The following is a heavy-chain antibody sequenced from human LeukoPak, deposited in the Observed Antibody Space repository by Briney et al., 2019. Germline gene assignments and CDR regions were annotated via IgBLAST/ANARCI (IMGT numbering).Heavy chain of an antibody. D-gene: IGHD5-24*01. J-gene: IGHJ4*02. CDR2: TIGTGDSK. V-gene: IGHV3-23*01. CDR1: GFTFRNYG. Sequence: GGSLRLSCAASGFTFRNYGMSWVRQAPGKGLEWVSGTIGTGDSKFYADPVKGRFTISRDNSRNTLYLHMNSLRVDDTAEYYCASLYNDYGDYWGQGALVTVSS. CDR3: ASLYNDYGDY.